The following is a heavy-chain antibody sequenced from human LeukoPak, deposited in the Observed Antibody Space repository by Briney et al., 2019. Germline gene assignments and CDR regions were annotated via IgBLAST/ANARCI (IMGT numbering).Heavy chain of an antibody. D-gene: IGHD2-15*01. Sequence: GGSLRLSCTASGFTFSNAGMNWVRQAPGKGLEWVAVISYDGSNKYYADSVKGRFTISRDNSKNSLYLQMNSLRTEDTALYYCAKDVEGYCSGGSCYSGDALDIWGQGTMVTVSS. V-gene: IGHV3-30*18. J-gene: IGHJ3*02. CDR1: GFTFSNAG. CDR3: AKDVEGYCSGGSCYSGDALDI. CDR2: ISYDGSNK.